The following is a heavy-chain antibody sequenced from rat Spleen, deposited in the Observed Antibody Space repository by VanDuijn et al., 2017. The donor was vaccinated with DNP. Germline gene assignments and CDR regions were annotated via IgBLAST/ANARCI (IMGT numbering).Heavy chain of an antibody. CDR2: ISYEGSST. CDR3: ASEGLLPDY. J-gene: IGHJ2*01. V-gene: IGHV5-22*01. Sequence: EVQLVESGGGLVQSGRSLKVSCAASGFTFSDYNMAWVRQAPKKGLEWVASISYEGSSTYYGDSVKGRFTISRDNAKSTLYLQMNSLRSEDTATYYCASEGLLPDYWGQGVMVTVSS. D-gene: IGHD1-1*01. CDR1: GFTFSDYN.